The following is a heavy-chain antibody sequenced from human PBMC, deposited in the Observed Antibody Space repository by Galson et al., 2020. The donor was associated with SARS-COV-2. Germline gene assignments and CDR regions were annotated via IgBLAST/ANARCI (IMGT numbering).Heavy chain of an antibody. V-gene: IGHV5-51*01. D-gene: IGHD2-15*01. Sequence: GESLKISCKGSGYSFTSYWIGWVRQMPGKGLEWMGIIYPGDSDTRYSPSFQGQVTISADKSISTAYLQWSSLKASDTAMYYCATIHGDYCSGGSCYPEYFQHWGQGTLVTVSS. J-gene: IGHJ1*01. CDR1: GYSFTSYW. CDR2: IYPGDSDT. CDR3: ATIHGDYCSGGSCYPEYFQH.